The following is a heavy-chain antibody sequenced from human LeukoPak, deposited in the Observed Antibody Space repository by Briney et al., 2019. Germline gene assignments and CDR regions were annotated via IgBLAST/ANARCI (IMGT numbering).Heavy chain of an antibody. D-gene: IGHD1-14*01. V-gene: IGHV4-59*01. CDR3: ARDNRGYYYGMDV. Sequence: SETLSLTCTVSGGSISSYYWSWIRQPPGKGLEWIGYLYYSGSTNYNPSLKSRVTISVDTSKNQFSLKLSSVTAADTAVYYCARDNRGYYYGMDVWGQGTTVTVSS. J-gene: IGHJ6*02. CDR1: GGSISSYY. CDR2: LYYSGST.